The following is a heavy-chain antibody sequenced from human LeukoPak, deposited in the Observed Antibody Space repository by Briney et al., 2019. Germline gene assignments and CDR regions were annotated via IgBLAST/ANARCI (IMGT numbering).Heavy chain of an antibody. Sequence: PSQTLSLTCTVSGGSITSDSYYWSWIRQRPGKGLEWIAYIYYSGSNYYNPSLKNRVTISVDTSKNQFSLKLSSVTAADTAVYFCARGKDSSDYFDYWGQGTLVTVSP. CDR2: IYYSGSN. CDR3: ARGKDSSDYFDY. D-gene: IGHD3-22*01. V-gene: IGHV4-31*03. J-gene: IGHJ4*02. CDR1: GGSITSDSYY.